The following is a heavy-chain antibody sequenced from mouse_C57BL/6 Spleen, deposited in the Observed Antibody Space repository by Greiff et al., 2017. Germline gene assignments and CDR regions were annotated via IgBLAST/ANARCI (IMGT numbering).Heavy chain of an antibody. CDR3: ARKGGFTPLFDY. V-gene: IGHV1-18*01. J-gene: IGHJ2*01. D-gene: IGHD1-1*01. CDR2: INPNNGGT. Sequence: VQLKESGPELVKPGASVKIPCKASGYTFTDYNMDWVKQSPGKSLEWIGDINPNNGGTIYNQKFKGKATLTVDKSSSTAYMKLRSLTSEDTAVYYCARKGGFTPLFDYWGQGTTLTVSS. CDR1: GYTFTDYN.